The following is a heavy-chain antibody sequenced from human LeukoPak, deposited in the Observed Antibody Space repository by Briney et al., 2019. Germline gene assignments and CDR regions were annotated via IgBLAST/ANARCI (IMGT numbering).Heavy chain of an antibody. CDR2: ISGSGDST. V-gene: IGHV3-23*01. D-gene: IGHD3-3*01. Sequence: GGSLRLSCAASGSTFSSYVMTWVRQAPGKSLEWVSGISGSGDSTYYADSVKGRFTISRDNPKNTLYLQMNSLRGEDTAVYYCAKDRLGVTPDAFDIWGQGTMVTVSS. CDR1: GSTFSSYV. CDR3: AKDRLGVTPDAFDI. J-gene: IGHJ3*02.